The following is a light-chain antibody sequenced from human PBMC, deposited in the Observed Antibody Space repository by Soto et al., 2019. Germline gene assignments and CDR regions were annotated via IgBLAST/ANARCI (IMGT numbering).Light chain of an antibody. V-gene: IGKV1-39*01. CDR3: PQSYSTPPK. Sequence: DIQMTQSPSSLSASVRDRVTITCRASQSVSSYLNWYQQKPGKAPKLLIYAASSLQSGVPSRFSGSGSGTDFTLSISSLQPEDFATYYCPQSYSTPPKFGQGTKVEIK. CDR2: AAS. J-gene: IGKJ1*01. CDR1: QSVSSY.